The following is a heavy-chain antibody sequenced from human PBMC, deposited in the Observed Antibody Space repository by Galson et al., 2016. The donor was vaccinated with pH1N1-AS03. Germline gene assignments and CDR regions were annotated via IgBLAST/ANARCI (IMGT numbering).Heavy chain of an antibody. Sequence: SLRLSCAASGFTFSDYYMSWIRQAPGKGLEWVSYISSSGATIYYADSLRGRFTISRDNAKNSLYLQMSTLRSDDTAVYYCARPNGDYAINAFDIWGQGTMVTVSS. CDR3: ARPNGDYAINAFDI. V-gene: IGHV3-11*01. CDR1: GFTFSDYY. D-gene: IGHD4-17*01. CDR2: ISSSGATI. J-gene: IGHJ3*02.